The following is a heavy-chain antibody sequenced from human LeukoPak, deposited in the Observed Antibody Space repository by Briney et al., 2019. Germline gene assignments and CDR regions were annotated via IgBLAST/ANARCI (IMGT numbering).Heavy chain of an antibody. J-gene: IGHJ4*02. D-gene: IGHD3-10*01. V-gene: IGHV4-34*01. CDR3: ARGRWFGVH. CDR2: INHSGST. Sequence: KSSETLSLTCAVYGVSFSGYYWSWIRQPPGKGLEWIGEINHSGSTNYNPSLKSRVTISVDTSKNQFSLKLSSVTAADTAVYYCARGRWFGVHWGQGTLVTVSS. CDR1: GVSFSGYY.